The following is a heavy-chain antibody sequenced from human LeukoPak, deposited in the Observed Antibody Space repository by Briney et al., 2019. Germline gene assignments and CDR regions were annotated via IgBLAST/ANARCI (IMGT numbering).Heavy chain of an antibody. J-gene: IGHJ4*02. CDR3: AAGGRNYGDYGGGY. CDR2: IVVGSGNT. D-gene: IGHD4-17*01. V-gene: IGHV1-58*01. CDR1: GFTFTSSA. Sequence: PGASVKVSCTASGFTFTSSAVQWVRQARGQRLEWIGWIVVGSGNTNYAQKFQERVTITRGMSTSTAYMELSSLRSEDTAVYYCAAGGRNYGDYGGGYWGQGTLVTVSS.